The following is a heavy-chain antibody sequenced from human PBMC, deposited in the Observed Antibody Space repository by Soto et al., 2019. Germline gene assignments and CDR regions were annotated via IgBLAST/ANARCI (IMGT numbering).Heavy chain of an antibody. Sequence: GGSLRLSCAASGFTFSTYGMHWVRQAPGKGLEWLAAISYDGSDKYYADSVKGRFTISRDNSKKTLYLQMNSLRPEDTAVYYCAKVGYGSGKGLDYWGQGPMVTVYS. V-gene: IGHV3-30*18. CDR3: AKVGYGSGKGLDY. CDR2: ISYDGSDK. D-gene: IGHD3-10*01. CDR1: GFTFSTYG. J-gene: IGHJ4*02.